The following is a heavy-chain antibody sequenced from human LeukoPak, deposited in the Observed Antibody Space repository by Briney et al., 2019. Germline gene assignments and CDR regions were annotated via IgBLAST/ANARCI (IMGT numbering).Heavy chain of an antibody. CDR1: GFTFSSYG. Sequence: GRSLRLSCAASGFTFSSYGMHWVRQAPGKGLEWVAVISYDGSNKNYADSVKGRFTISRDNSKNTLYLQMNSLRAEDTAVYYCAKDSYYYDSSGSPGDYWGQGTLVTVSS. J-gene: IGHJ4*02. CDR3: AKDSYYYDSSGSPGDY. V-gene: IGHV3-30*18. D-gene: IGHD3-22*01. CDR2: ISYDGSNK.